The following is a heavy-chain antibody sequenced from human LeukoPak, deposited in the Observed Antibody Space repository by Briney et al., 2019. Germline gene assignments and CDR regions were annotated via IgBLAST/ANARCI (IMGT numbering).Heavy chain of an antibody. J-gene: IGHJ6*02. Sequence: GGSLRLSCAASGFTFSSYAMSWVRQAPGKGLEWVSAISGSGGSTYYADSVKGRFTISRDNSKNTLYLQMNSLRAEDTAVYYCAASPLGYCSGGSCYDYYYYYGMDVWGQGTTVTVSS. CDR1: GFTFSSYA. CDR2: ISGSGGST. V-gene: IGHV3-23*01. CDR3: AASPLGYCSGGSCYDYYYYYGMDV. D-gene: IGHD2-15*01.